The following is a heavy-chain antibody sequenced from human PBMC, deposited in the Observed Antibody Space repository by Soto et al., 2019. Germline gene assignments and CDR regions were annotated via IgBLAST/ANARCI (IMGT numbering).Heavy chain of an antibody. V-gene: IGHV1-18*01. CDR2: ISAYNGNT. Sequence: ASVKVSSKASGYTFTSYGISWVRQAPGQGLEWMGWISAYNGNTNYAQKLQGRVTMTTDTSTSTAYMELRSLRSDDTAVYYCARDRYDILTGPDAFDIWGQGTMVTVSS. D-gene: IGHD3-9*01. CDR1: GYTFTSYG. CDR3: ARDRYDILTGPDAFDI. J-gene: IGHJ3*02.